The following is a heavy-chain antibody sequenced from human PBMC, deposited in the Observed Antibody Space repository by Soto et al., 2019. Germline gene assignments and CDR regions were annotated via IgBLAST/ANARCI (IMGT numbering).Heavy chain of an antibody. J-gene: IGHJ4*02. CDR2: IYYSGST. CDR3: ARGAVVVGFDY. Sequence: PSETLSLTCTVSGGSISSGGYYWSWIRQHPGKGLEWIGYIYYSGSTYYNPSLKSRVTISVDTSKNQFSLKLSSVTAADTAVYYCARGAVVVGFDYWGQGTLVTVSS. V-gene: IGHV4-31*03. CDR1: GGSISSGGYY. D-gene: IGHD3-22*01.